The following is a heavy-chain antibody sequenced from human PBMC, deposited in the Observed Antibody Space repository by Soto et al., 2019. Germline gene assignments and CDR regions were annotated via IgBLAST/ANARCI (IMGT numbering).Heavy chain of an antibody. CDR3: ARDPRSAYYHDH. Sequence: ASVKVSCKASGYTFTDYYVHWVRQAPGQGLEWMGWINPNSGVTNYAQKFQGWVTLTRDTSVSTAYMELNRLKSDDTAVYYCARDPRSAYYHDHWGQGTLVTVSS. V-gene: IGHV1-2*04. D-gene: IGHD3-3*01. J-gene: IGHJ4*02. CDR2: INPNSGVT. CDR1: GYTFTDYY.